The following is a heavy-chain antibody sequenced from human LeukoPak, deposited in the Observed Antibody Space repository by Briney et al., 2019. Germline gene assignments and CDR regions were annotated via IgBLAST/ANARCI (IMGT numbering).Heavy chain of an antibody. V-gene: IGHV3-48*04. CDR2: ISSSSSTI. D-gene: IGHD4-11*01. CDR3: ARLYDDYTNGHFDS. J-gene: IGHJ4*02. CDR1: GFTFSSDS. Sequence: PGGSLRLSCAASGFTFSSDSMNWVRQAPGKGLEWISYISSSSSTINYADSVKGRFTISRDNAKNSLYLQMNSLRAEDTAVYYCARLYDDYTNGHFDSWGQGTLVTVSS.